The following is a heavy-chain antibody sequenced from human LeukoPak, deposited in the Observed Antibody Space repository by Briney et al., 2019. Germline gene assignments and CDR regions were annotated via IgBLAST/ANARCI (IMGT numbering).Heavy chain of an antibody. Sequence: GGSLRLSCATSGFTVSSSYLTWVRQAPGKGLEWVSGISHSGGSSYYADSVKGRFNISRDNSRNTLYLQMNSLRAEDSAVYYCARGPYCGGGTCYTLGAFDIWGQGTVASVSS. CDR1: GFTVSSSY. D-gene: IGHD2-15*01. CDR2: ISHSGGSS. CDR3: ARGPYCGGGTCYTLGAFDI. J-gene: IGHJ3*02. V-gene: IGHV3-23*01.